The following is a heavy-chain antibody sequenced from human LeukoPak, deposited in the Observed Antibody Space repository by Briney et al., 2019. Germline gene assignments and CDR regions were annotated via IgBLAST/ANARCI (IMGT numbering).Heavy chain of an antibody. D-gene: IGHD3-10*01. CDR3: AREGDYYGSRSPANDAFDI. Sequence: GGSLRLSCAASGFTFSSYSMNCVRQAPGKGLEWVSSISSSSSYIYYADSVKGRFTISRDNAKNSLYLQMNSLRAEDTAVYYCAREGDYYGSRSPANDAFDIWGQGTMVTVSS. V-gene: IGHV3-21*01. J-gene: IGHJ3*02. CDR2: ISSSSSYI. CDR1: GFTFSSYS.